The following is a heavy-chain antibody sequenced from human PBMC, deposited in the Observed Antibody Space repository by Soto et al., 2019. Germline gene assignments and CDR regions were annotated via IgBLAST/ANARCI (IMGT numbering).Heavy chain of an antibody. D-gene: IGHD6-13*01. Sequence: WASVKVSCKASGYTFTTYAIHWVRQAPGQRLEWMGWINAGTGNTKYSQNFQDRVTITRDTSASTAYMELSSLRFEDTAVYYCARALTMSSNWYAGYFHHWGQGTLVTVSS. V-gene: IGHV1-3*01. CDR1: GYTFTTYA. J-gene: IGHJ1*01. CDR3: ARALTMSSNWYAGYFHH. CDR2: INAGTGNT.